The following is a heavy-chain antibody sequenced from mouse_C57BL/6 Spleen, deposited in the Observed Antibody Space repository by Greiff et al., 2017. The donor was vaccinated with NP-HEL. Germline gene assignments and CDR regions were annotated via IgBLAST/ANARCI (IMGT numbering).Heavy chain of an antibody. Sequence: DVHLVESGGGLVKPGGSLKLSCAASGFTFSDYGMHWVRQAPEKGLEWVAYISSGSSSIYYADTVKGRFTFSTDNAKNTLLLQMTSLRSEDTAMYYYATYGYDGNYYAMDYWGQGTSVTVSS. J-gene: IGHJ4*01. V-gene: IGHV5-17*01. CDR3: ATYGYDGNYYAMDY. CDR2: ISSGSSSI. CDR1: GFTFSDYG. D-gene: IGHD2-2*01.